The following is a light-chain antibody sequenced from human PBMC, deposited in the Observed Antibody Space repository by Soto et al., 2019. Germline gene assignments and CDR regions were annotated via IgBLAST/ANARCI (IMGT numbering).Light chain of an antibody. Sequence: QSVLTQPASVSGSPGQSITISCTGTXSDXGGYNYVSWYQQHPGKAPKLMIYDVSNRPSGVSNRFSGSKSGNTASLTISGLQAEDEADYYCSSYTSSSTPVVFGGGTKVTVL. CDR3: SSYTSSSTPVV. CDR1: XSDXGGYNY. CDR2: DVS. V-gene: IGLV2-14*01. J-gene: IGLJ2*01.